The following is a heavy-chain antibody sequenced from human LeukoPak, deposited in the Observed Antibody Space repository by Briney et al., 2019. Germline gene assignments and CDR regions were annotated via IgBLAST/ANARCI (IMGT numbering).Heavy chain of an antibody. CDR1: GYTFTSYD. J-gene: IGHJ6*02. CDR3: ARREVLRFLEWSGDYYYGMDV. Sequence: ASVKVSCKASGYTFTSYDINWVRQATGQGLEWMGWMKPNSGNTGYAQKSQGRVTMTRNTSISTAYMELSSLRSEDTAVYYCARREVLRFLEWSGDYYYGMDVWGQGTTVTVSS. V-gene: IGHV1-8*01. CDR2: MKPNSGNT. D-gene: IGHD3-3*01.